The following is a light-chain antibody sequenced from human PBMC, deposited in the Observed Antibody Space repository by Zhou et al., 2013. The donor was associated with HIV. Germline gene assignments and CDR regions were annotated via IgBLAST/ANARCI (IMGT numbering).Light chain of an antibody. CDR1: YGH. CDR2: ATS. Sequence: ESLLTQSPGTLSLSPGETASLSCMAASYGHMTWYQKKPGQPPKLLIFATSKRASGVPDRFSGSQFGKQYTLTITRMEPEDFAGYYCQQLEFFGQGTRLDI. CDR3: QQLEF. V-gene: IGKV3-20*01. J-gene: IGKJ5*01.